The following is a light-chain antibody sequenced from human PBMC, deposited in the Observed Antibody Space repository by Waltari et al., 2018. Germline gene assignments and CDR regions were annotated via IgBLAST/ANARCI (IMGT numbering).Light chain of an antibody. CDR2: GKD. J-gene: IGLJ3*02. V-gene: IGLV3-19*01. CDR1: SLRTSY. CDR3: QSRDSYTDRV. Sequence: SSELTQDPGVSVALGQTFTITCQGDSLRTSYATWYQLKPGQAPVLVIYGKDNRPSGIPDRFSTSTSGDTASLTITETQAEDEGDYYCQSRDSYTDRVFGGGTKLTVI.